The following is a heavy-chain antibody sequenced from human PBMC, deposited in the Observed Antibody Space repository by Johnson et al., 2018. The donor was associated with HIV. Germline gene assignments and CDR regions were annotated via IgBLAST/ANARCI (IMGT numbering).Heavy chain of an antibody. CDR2: ISYDGSNK. CDR3: ARDGAAGVDAFDI. CDR1: GFTFSSYA. Sequence: QVQLVESGGGVVQPGRSLRLSCAASGFTFSSYAMHWVRQAPGKGLEWVAVISYDGSNKYYADSVKGRFTISRDNSKNTLYLQMNSLRAEDTAVYYCARDGAAGVDAFDIWGQGTMVTVSS. J-gene: IGHJ3*02. D-gene: IGHD6-25*01. V-gene: IGHV3-30-3*01.